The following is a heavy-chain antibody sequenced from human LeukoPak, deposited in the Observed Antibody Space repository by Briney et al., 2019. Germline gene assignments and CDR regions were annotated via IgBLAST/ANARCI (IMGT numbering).Heavy chain of an antibody. D-gene: IGHD6-13*01. CDR3: AKDYPRMIIAAAGPFDY. CDR2: IRYDGSNK. J-gene: IGHJ4*02. CDR1: GFTFSSYG. Sequence: PGGSLRLSCAASGFTFSSYGMHWVRQAPGKGLEWVAFIRYDGSNKYYADSVKGRFTISRDNSKNTLYLQMNSLRAEDTAVYYCAKDYPRMIIAAAGPFDYWGQGTLVTVPS. V-gene: IGHV3-30*02.